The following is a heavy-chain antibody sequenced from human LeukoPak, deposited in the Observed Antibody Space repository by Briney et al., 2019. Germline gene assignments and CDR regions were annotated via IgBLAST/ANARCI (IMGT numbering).Heavy chain of an antibody. CDR3: ARDSTYYYGSGSYSNFDY. J-gene: IGHJ4*02. CDR1: GGSISSYY. D-gene: IGHD3-10*01. CDR2: TYYSGST. V-gene: IGHV4-59*01. Sequence: PSETLSLTCTVSGGSISSYYWSWIRQPPGKGLEWIGYTYYSGSTNYNPSLKSRVTISVDTSKNQFSLKLSSVTAADTAVYYCARDSTYYYGSGSYSNFDYWGQGTLVTVSS.